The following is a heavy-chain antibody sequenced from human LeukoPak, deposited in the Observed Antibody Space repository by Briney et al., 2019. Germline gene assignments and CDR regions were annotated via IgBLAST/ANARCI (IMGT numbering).Heavy chain of an antibody. J-gene: IGHJ4*02. CDR2: IYSDGST. Sequence: SETLSLTCSMSGDSISSYYWSWIRQPPGKGLEWIGYIYSDGSTNYNPSLRSRVTMSVDTSKNQFSLKLSSVTAADTALYYCARHPPGYTSGALDYWGQGTLVTVSS. V-gene: IGHV4-59*08. CDR1: GDSISSYY. D-gene: IGHD5-18*01. CDR3: ARHPPGYTSGALDY.